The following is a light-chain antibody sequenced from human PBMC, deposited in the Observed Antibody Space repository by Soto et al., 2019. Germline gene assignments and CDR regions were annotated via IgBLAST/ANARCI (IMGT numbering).Light chain of an antibody. J-gene: IGLJ1*01. CDR3: QSYDSSLSAPYV. V-gene: IGLV1-40*01. Sequence: QSALTQPPSVSGAPGQRVTISCTGSSSNIGAGSDVHWYHQLPGTAPKLLIYRNNNRPSGVPDRFSVSKSGTSASLAITGLQAEDEADYYCQSYDSSLSAPYVFGTGTKVTVL. CDR2: RNN. CDR1: SSNIGAGSD.